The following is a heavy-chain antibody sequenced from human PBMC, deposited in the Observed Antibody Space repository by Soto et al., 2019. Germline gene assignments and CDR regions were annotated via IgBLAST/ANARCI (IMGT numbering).Heavy chain of an antibody. CDR3: ARDPRSTVVTPESWFDP. J-gene: IGHJ5*02. CDR2: IYYSGST. D-gene: IGHD4-17*01. CDR1: GGSISSGDYY. Sequence: SETLSLTCTVSGGSISSGDYYWSWIRQPPGKGLEWIGYIYYSGSTYYNPSLKSRVTISVDTSKNQFSLKLSSVTAADTAVYYCARDPRSTVVTPESWFDPWGQGTLVTVS. V-gene: IGHV4-30-4*01.